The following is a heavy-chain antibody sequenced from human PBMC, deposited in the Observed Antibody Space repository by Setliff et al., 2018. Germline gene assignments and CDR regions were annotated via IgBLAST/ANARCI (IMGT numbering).Heavy chain of an antibody. V-gene: IGHV1-2*06. CDR2: LNPSSGAT. CDR3: ARDGGGDSDAFDI. J-gene: IGHJ3*02. CDR1: GYTFTGYY. Sequence: ASVKVSCKASGYTFTGYYMYWVRQAPGQGLEWMGRLNPSSGATIYAQKSQGRVTMTSDTSISTAYMELGRLRSDDTAVYFCARDGGGDSDAFDIWGQGTMVTVSS. D-gene: IGHD3-16*01.